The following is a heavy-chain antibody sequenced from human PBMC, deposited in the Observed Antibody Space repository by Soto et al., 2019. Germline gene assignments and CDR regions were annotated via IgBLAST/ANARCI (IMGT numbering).Heavy chain of an antibody. V-gene: IGHV3-30*18. J-gene: IGHJ4*02. CDR3: AKSPNFYCSSPNCYKYYFDR. D-gene: IGHD2-2*02. CDR2: ISYDGSEK. CDR1: GFTFNTYG. Sequence: QEQLVESGGGVVQPGKSLRLSCAAAGFTFNTYGMHWVRQAPGKGLEWVAVISYDGSEKYYVDSVKGRFTISKDNSKNTLYLQMNSLRPADTAVYYCAKSPNFYCSSPNCYKYYFDRWGQGTRVTVSS.